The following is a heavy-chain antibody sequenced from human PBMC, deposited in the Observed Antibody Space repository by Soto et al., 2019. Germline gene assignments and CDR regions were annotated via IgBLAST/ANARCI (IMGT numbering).Heavy chain of an antibody. CDR3: ARDVSSEYASILDV. D-gene: IGHD3-3*01. CDR2: IKEDGSVK. J-gene: IGHJ4*02. Sequence: GGSLRLSCEGFRLTFSPYWMTWVRQAPGKGLEWVASIKEDGSVKNYADSVKGRFTVSRDNVKRAMFLQMTSVRVDDTAVYFCARDVSSEYASILDVWGRGARVTVSS. CDR1: RLTFSPYW. V-gene: IGHV3-7*03.